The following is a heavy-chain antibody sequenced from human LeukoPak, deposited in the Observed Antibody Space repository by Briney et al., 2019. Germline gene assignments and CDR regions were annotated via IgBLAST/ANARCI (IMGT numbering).Heavy chain of an antibody. V-gene: IGHV3-33*01. J-gene: IGHJ4*02. D-gene: IGHD3-10*01. Sequence: AVIWNDATNKYYADSVKGRFTISKDNSRYTLNLQMDSLRVEDTAVYYCARWGSGGLTLDYWGQGTLVTVSS. CDR3: ARWGSGGLTLDY. CDR2: IWNDATNK.